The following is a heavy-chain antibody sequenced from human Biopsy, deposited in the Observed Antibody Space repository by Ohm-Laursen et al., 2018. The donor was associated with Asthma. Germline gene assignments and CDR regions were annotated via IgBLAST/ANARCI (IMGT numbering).Heavy chain of an antibody. Sequence: VKISCNASGGTFGNYAISWVRQAPGLGLEWMGGISPVFGSTNIAQKFQGRVTISADIFTKTAYLEVSSPRSDDTAVYYCASPSSSREILYYYYNMDIWGQGTTVTV. CDR2: ISPVFGST. CDR1: GGTFGNYA. CDR3: ASPSSSREILYYYYNMDI. D-gene: IGHD6-13*01. J-gene: IGHJ6*02. V-gene: IGHV1-69*13.